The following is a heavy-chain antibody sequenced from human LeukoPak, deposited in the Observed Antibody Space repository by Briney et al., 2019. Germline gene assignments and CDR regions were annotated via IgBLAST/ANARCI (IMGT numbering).Heavy chain of an antibody. J-gene: IGHJ5*02. CDR2: TYYRSTWYN. CDR3: ARRLTQYDCFDP. CDR1: GDSVSSNSVT. D-gene: IGHD2-2*01. V-gene: IGHV6-1*01. Sequence: SQTLSLTCAISGDSVSSNSVTWNWIRQSPSRGLEWLGRTYYRSTWYNDYAVSVRGRITVNPDTSKNQFSLHLDSVTPEDTAVYYCARRLTQYDCFDPWGQGILVTVSS.